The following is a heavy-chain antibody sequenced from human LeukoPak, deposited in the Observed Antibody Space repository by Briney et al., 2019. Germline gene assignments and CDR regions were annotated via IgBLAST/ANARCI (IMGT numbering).Heavy chain of an antibody. Sequence: PGGSLRLSCAASGFTFSDYYMSWVRQAPGKGLEWVSYISPSATTIYYADSAKGRLTISRDNAKNSLYLQMNSLRAEDTAVYYCARDMAGTTGTGNDAFDIWGQGTMVTVSS. CDR2: ISPSATTI. D-gene: IGHD1-1*01. V-gene: IGHV3-11*01. J-gene: IGHJ3*02. CDR1: GFTFSDYY. CDR3: ARDMAGTTGTGNDAFDI.